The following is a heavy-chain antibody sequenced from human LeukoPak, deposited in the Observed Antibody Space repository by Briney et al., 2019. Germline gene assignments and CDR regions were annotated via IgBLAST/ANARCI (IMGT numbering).Heavy chain of an antibody. CDR3: AKKRLRIVATEDFDY. D-gene: IGHD5-12*01. CDR2: ISGSGGST. CDR1: GFTFSSYA. J-gene: IGHJ4*02. V-gene: IGHV3-23*01. Sequence: GGSLRLSCAASGFTFSSYAMSWVRQAPGEGLEWVSAISGSGGSTYYADSVKGRFTISRDNSKNTLYLQMNSLRAEDTAVYYCAKKRLRIVATEDFDYWGQGTLVTVSS.